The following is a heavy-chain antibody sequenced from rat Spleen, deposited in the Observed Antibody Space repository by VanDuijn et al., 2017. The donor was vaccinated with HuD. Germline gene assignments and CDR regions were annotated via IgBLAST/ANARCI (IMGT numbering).Heavy chain of an antibody. CDR1: GFTFSDFY. D-gene: IGHD4-4*01. V-gene: IGHV5-29*01. CDR2: ISYDGSKT. Sequence: EVQLVESDGGLVQPGRYLKLSCAASGFTFSDFYMAWVRQAPTKGLEWVATISYDGSKTYYRDSVKGRFTISRDNARSILKMHMDSLRSEDTAIYYFTSRGYLPDCYFDFWVLGPMVTVSS. J-gene: IGHJ1*01. CDR3: TSRGYLPDCYFDF.